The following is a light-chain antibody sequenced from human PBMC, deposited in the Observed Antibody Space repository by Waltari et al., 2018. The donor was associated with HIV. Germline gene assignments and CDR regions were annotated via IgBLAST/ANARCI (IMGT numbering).Light chain of an antibody. CDR3: HQYNNWPPFT. CDR1: QSVSSN. Sequence: EIVMTQSPATLSVYPGARATLSCRASQSVSSNLAWYQQKPGQAPRLLIYGASTRATGIPARFSGSGSGTEFTLTITSLQSEDFAIYYCHQYNNWPPFTFGPGTKVDIK. J-gene: IGKJ3*01. V-gene: IGKV3-15*01. CDR2: GAS.